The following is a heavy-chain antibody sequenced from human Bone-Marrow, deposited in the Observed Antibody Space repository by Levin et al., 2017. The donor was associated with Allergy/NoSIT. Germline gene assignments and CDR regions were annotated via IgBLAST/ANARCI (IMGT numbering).Heavy chain of an antibody. V-gene: IGHV3-33*01. CDR1: GFTFSSYG. CDR3: ARSTYYDILTGYYWGLGAFDI. CDR2: IWYDGSNK. Sequence: GESLKISCAASGFTFSSYGMHWVRQAPGKGLEWVAVIWYDGSNKYYADSVKGRFTISRDNSKNTLYLQMNSLRAEDTAVYYCARSTYYDILTGYYWGLGAFDIWGQGTMVTVSS. J-gene: IGHJ3*02. D-gene: IGHD3-9*01.